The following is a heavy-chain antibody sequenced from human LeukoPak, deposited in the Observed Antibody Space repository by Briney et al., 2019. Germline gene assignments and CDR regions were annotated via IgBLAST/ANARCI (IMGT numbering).Heavy chain of an antibody. CDR3: ARGGYQLLWY. D-gene: IGHD2-2*01. V-gene: IGHV3-21*01. J-gene: IGHJ4*02. CDR2: FTAYSGASI. CDR1: GFTFSSYN. Sequence: PGGSLRLSCTASGFTFSSYNMNWVRQAPGKGLEWVSSFTAYSGASIYYADSVRGRFTISRDNAKNSLYLQMNSLRAEDTAVYYCARGGYQLLWYWGQGTLVTVSS.